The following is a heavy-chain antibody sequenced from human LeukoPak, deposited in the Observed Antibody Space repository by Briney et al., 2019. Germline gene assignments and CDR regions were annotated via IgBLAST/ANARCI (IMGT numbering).Heavy chain of an antibody. CDR3: ARAPDYDYVWGNYRL. Sequence: GGSLRLSCEASGFTFSDYYMTWIRQAPGKGLEWVSYISSSSTYTNYADSVKGRFTISRDNAKNSLYLQMNSLRAGDTAVYYCARAPDYDYVWGNYRLWGQGTMVTVSS. D-gene: IGHD3-16*02. J-gene: IGHJ3*01. V-gene: IGHV3-11*05. CDR2: ISSSSTYT. CDR1: GFTFSDYY.